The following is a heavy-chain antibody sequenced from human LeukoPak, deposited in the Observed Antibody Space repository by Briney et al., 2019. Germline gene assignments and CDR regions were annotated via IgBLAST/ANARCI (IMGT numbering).Heavy chain of an antibody. CDR2: IYYSGST. CDR1: GGSISSYY. V-gene: IGHV4-59*01. Sequence: SETLSLTCTVSGGSISSYYWSWFRQPPGKGLEWIGYIYYSGSTTYNPSLKSRVTLSVDPSKRQFSLKLSSVTAADTAVYYCARGYDSSAYYPFNYWGQGTLVTVSS. J-gene: IGHJ4*02. D-gene: IGHD3-22*01. CDR3: ARGYDSSAYYPFNY.